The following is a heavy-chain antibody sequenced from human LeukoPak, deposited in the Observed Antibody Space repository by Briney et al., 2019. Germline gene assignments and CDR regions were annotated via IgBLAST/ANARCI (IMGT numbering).Heavy chain of an antibody. CDR1: GGSISSSSYY. V-gene: IGHV4-39*07. J-gene: IGHJ4*02. CDR3: ARGSYSRGGDY. Sequence: PSETLSLTCTVSGGSISSSSYYWGWIRQPPGKGLEWIGSIYYSGSTYYNPSLTSRVTISVDTSKNQFSLKLSSVTAADTAVYYCARGSYSRGGDYWGQGTLVTVSS. CDR2: IYYSGST. D-gene: IGHD6-13*01.